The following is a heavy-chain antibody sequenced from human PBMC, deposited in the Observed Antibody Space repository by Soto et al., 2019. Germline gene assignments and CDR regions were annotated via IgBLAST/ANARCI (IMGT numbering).Heavy chain of an antibody. Sequence: QVQLVQSGAEVKKPGASVKVSCKASGFTFTNYYIHWVRQAPGQGLEWMGLINPSGGGTFYAQKFQGRVTVTRDTSTGTVYMELSNLRSEDTVVYFCARDSGDTTLRQWGRSFHYWGQGTLVTVSS. CDR2: INPSGGGT. V-gene: IGHV1-46*01. CDR3: ARDSGDTTLRQWGRSFHY. J-gene: IGHJ4*02. D-gene: IGHD1-1*01. CDR1: GFTFTNYY.